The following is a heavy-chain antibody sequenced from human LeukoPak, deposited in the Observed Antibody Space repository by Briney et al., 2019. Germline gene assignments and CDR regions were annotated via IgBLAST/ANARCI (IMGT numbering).Heavy chain of an antibody. CDR3: ARGSSRIYYYDSSGYSHAFDY. CDR1: GDSVSRNSAA. J-gene: IGHJ4*02. D-gene: IGHD3-22*01. V-gene: IGHV6-1*01. CDR2: TYYRSKWYT. Sequence: SQTLSLTCAISGDSVSRNSAAWNWVRQSPSRGLEWLGRTYYRSKWYTEYAESVKSRITINPDTSKNQFSLPVNSVTPEDTAVYYCARGSSRIYYYDSSGYSHAFDYWGQGILVTVSS.